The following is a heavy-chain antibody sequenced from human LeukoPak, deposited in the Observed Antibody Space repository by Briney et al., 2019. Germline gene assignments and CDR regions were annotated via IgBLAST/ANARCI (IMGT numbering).Heavy chain of an antibody. J-gene: IGHJ4*02. Sequence: ERSLRLSCAASGFKFSNHGMHWVRQAPGRGLEWVAIIWYDGGNKYYADSVKGRFTVSRDNSKNTLYLQMNSLRAEDTAVYYCARDRTARYFDYWGQGTQVRVSS. CDR2: IWYDGGNK. CDR3: ARDRTARYFDY. V-gene: IGHV3-33*01. CDR1: GFKFSNHG.